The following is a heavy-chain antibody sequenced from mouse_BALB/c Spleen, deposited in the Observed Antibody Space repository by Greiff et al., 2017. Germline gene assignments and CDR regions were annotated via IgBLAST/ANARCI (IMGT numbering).Heavy chain of an antibody. CDR1: GYTFTSYW. CDR3: ARGRKGTGTSYYFDY. J-gene: IGHJ2*01. CDR2: IDPSDSET. D-gene: IGHD4-1*01. V-gene: IGHV1-69*02. Sequence: VQLQQPGAELVKPGAPVKLSCKASGYTFTSYWMNWVKQRPGRGLEWIGRIDPSDSETHYNQKFKDKATLTVDKSSSTAYIQLSSLTSEDSAVYYCARGRKGTGTSYYFDYWGQGTTLTVSS.